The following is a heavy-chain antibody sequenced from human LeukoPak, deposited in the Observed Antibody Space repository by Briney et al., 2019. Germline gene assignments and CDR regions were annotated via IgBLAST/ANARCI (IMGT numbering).Heavy chain of an antibody. J-gene: IGHJ4*02. Sequence: SQTLSLTCSVSGGFLSSGSVSYYWSWIRQPAGKGLEWIGRIFSSGNTNYNPSLKSRVTISVDTSKNQFSLRLTSVTAADTAVYYCARGREYGDFFDYWGQGTLVTVSS. CDR2: IFSSGNT. CDR1: GGFLSSGSVSYY. CDR3: ARGREYGDFFDY. D-gene: IGHD4-17*01. V-gene: IGHV4-61*02.